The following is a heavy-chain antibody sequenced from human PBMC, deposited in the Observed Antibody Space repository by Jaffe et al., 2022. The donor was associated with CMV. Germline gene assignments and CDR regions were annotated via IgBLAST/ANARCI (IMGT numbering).Heavy chain of an antibody. CDR3: ASPGEQWLVFEGSPDYYYYMDV. J-gene: IGHJ6*03. CDR2: IDPSDSYT. V-gene: IGHV5-10-1*03. Sequence: EVQLVQSGAEVKKPGESLRISCKGSGYSFTSYWISWVRQMPGKGLEWMGRIDPSDSYTNYSPSFQGHVTISADKSISTAYLQWSSLKASDTAMYYCASPGEQWLVFEGSPDYYYYMDVWGKGTTVTVSS. CDR1: GYSFTSYW. D-gene: IGHD6-19*01.